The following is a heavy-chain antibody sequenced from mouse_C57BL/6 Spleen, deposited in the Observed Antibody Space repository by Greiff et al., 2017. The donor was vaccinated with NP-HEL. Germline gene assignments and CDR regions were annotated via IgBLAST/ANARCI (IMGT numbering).Heavy chain of an antibody. V-gene: IGHV5-9-1*02. Sequence: EVKLVESGEGLVKPGGSLKLSCAASGFTFSSYAMSWVRQTPEKRLEWVAYISSGGDYIYYADTVKGRITISRDNARNTLYLQMSSLKSEDTAMYYCRREGGSSSFDYWGQGTTLTVSS. J-gene: IGHJ2*01. CDR3: RREGGSSSFDY. CDR2: ISSGGDYI. D-gene: IGHD1-1*01. CDR1: GFTFSSYA.